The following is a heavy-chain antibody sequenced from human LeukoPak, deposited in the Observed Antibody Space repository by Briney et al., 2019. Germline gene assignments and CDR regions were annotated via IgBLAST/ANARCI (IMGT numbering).Heavy chain of an antibody. CDR2: IYSGGST. CDR1: GFTVSSNY. J-gene: IGHJ4*02. Sequence: QAGGSLRLSCAASGFTVSSNYMSWVRQAPGKGLEWVSVIYSGGSTYYADSVKGRFTISRDNSKNTLYLQMNSLRAEDTAVYYCAREAEYSSSSVLDYWGQGTLVTVSS. V-gene: IGHV3-53*01. D-gene: IGHD6-6*01. CDR3: AREAEYSSSSVLDY.